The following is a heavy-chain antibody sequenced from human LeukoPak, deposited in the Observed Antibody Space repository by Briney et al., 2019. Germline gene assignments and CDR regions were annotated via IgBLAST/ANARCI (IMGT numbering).Heavy chain of an antibody. J-gene: IGHJ5*02. CDR3: ARDSVVPAAIRLNWFDP. Sequence: ASVKVSCKASGGTFSSYTISWVRQAPGQGLEWMGRIIPILGIANYAQKFQGRVTITADKSTSTAYMELCSLRSEDTAVYYCARDSVVPAAIRLNWFDPWGQGTLVTVSS. V-gene: IGHV1-69*04. D-gene: IGHD2-2*02. CDR2: IIPILGIA. CDR1: GGTFSSYT.